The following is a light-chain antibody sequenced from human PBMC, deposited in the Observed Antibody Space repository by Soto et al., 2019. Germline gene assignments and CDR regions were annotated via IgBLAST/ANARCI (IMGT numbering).Light chain of an antibody. V-gene: IGKV1-5*03. CDR1: QSIGDW. Sequence: DIQMTQSPSTLSASVGDRVSITCRASQSIGDWLAWYQQKPGKAPKLLIYKASNLQSGVPSRFSGSGSGTDFTLTISSLQPHDFATYYCQHYDSYSPTWTFGQGTKVDIK. CDR3: QHYDSYSPTWT. CDR2: KAS. J-gene: IGKJ1*01.